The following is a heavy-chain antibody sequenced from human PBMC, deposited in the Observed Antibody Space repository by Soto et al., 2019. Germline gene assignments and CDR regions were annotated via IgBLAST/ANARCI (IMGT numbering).Heavy chain of an antibody. D-gene: IGHD4-17*01. CDR1: GFTFSSYG. Sequence: GGSLRLSCVASGFTFSSYGMHWVRQAPGKGLEWVAVIWYDGSNKYYADSVKGRFTISRDNSKNTLYVQLNSLRAEDTAVYYCAKGTTSDYWGQGTLVTVSS. CDR2: IWYDGSNK. J-gene: IGHJ4*02. V-gene: IGHV3-30*02. CDR3: AKGTTSDY.